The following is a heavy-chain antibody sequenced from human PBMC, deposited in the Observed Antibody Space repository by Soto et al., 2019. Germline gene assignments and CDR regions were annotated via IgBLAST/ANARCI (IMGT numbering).Heavy chain of an antibody. J-gene: IGHJ6*02. CDR1: GFTFSSYG. CDR2: IWYDGSNK. V-gene: IGHV3-33*01. D-gene: IGHD2-15*01. Sequence: GGSLRLSCAASGFTFSSYGMHWVRQAPGKGLEWVAVIWYDGSNKYYADSVKGRFTISRDNSKNTLYLQMNSLRAEDTAVYYCARHALPPYCSGGSCYYYYYGMDVWGQGTTVTVSS. CDR3: ARHALPPYCSGGSCYYYYYGMDV.